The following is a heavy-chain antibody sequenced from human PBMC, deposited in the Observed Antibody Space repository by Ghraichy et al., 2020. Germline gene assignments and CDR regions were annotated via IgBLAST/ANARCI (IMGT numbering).Heavy chain of an antibody. CDR3: ARVRAYVEY. Sequence: ASVKVSCKASGYTFSDYYIHWVRQAPGQGLEWMGRIIPNSGDTNYAQKFQDRVTMTRDTSISTAYVELTSLRPDETAVYYCARVRAYVEYWGQGTLVTVSS. D-gene: IGHD2-2*01. CDR1: GYTFSDYY. CDR2: IIPNSGDT. V-gene: IGHV1-2*02. J-gene: IGHJ4*02.